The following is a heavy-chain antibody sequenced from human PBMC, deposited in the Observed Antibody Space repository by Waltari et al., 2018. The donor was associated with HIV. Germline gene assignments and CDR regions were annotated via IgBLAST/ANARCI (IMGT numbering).Heavy chain of an antibody. CDR3: TRGDGDYGGFDY. Sequence: EVQLVDSGGGLVQPGGSLRLSCSASGFIFGTYEMNWVRQAPGKGLEWVSYMSSSGNTRYYADSVKGRFTISRDNAKNSMYLQMNSLTAEDTAVYFCTRGDGDYGGFDYWGQGTLVTVSS. CDR1: GFIFGTYE. D-gene: IGHD4-17*01. V-gene: IGHV3-48*03. CDR2: MSSSGNTR. J-gene: IGHJ4*02.